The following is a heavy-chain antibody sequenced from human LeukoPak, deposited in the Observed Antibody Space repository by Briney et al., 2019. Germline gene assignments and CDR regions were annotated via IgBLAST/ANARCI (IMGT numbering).Heavy chain of an antibody. J-gene: IGHJ4*02. Sequence: PGGSLRLSCAASGFIFIAYGMHWVRQAPGKGLEWVAFIRFDGSNKDYADSVKGRFTISRDNSKNTLHLQMNSLRPEDTAVYYCAKGSRFGDLLSPFDYWGQGTLVTVSS. CDR2: IRFDGSNK. CDR3: AKGSRFGDLLSPFDY. D-gene: IGHD3-10*01. CDR1: GFIFIAYG. V-gene: IGHV3-30*02.